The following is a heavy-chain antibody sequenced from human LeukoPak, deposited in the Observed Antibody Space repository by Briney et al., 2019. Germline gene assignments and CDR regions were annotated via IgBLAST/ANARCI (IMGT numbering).Heavy chain of an antibody. Sequence: SATLSLTCTVSGGSISSYYWSWIRQPPGKGLEWIGYIYYSGSTNYNPSLKSRVTISVDTPKNQFSLKLRSLTATDTAVYYCAIQTTVTAGFDYWGQGTLVAVSS. CDR1: GGSISSYY. D-gene: IGHD4-11*01. J-gene: IGHJ4*02. V-gene: IGHV4-59*01. CDR2: IYYSGST. CDR3: AIQTTVTAGFDY.